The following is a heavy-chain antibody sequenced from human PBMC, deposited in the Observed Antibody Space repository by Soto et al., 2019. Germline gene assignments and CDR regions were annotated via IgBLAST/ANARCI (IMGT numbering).Heavy chain of an antibody. D-gene: IGHD3-16*01. J-gene: IGHJ3*02. CDR3: ARDRGGDAFDI. V-gene: IGHV4-31*03. Sequence: QVQLQESGPGLVKPSQTLSLTCTVSGGSISSSGYDWSWIRQHPGKGLEWIGYNYYSGSTYYNPSLKSRVTISVDTAKNQFSLKLSSVTAADTAVYYCARDRGGDAFDIWGQGTMVTVSS. CDR1: GGSISSSGYD. CDR2: NYYSGST.